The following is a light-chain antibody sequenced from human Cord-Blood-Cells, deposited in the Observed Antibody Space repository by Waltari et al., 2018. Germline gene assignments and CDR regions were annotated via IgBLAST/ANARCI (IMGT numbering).Light chain of an antibody. CDR2: NVS. Sequence: QSALAQPASVSGSPGQSITISCTGSSSDIGAFDLVSWYQQHPGRAPRLIIRNVSERPSGVPQRFSGSNSGNTASLTISSLRSEDESLYFCSSFTTVSTGLFGGGTKLTVL. CDR1: SSDIGAFDL. CDR3: SSFTTVSTGL. J-gene: IGLJ2*01. V-gene: IGLV2-14*03.